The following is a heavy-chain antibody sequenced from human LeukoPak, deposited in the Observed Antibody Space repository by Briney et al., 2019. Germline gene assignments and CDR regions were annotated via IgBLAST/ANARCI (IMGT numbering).Heavy chain of an antibody. CDR2: ISSGASTI. V-gene: IGHV3-48*03. CDR3: ARRGVDY. D-gene: IGHD3-3*01. J-gene: IGHJ4*02. Sequence: GGSLRLSCAASGFTFSSYEMNLVRQAPGKGLEWVSFISSGASTIYYADSVKGRFTISRDNAKNSLYLQMNSLRAEDTAVYYCARRGVDYWGQGTLVTVSS. CDR1: GFTFSSYE.